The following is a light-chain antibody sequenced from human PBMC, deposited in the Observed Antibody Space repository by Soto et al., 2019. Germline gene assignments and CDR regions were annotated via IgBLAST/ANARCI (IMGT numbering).Light chain of an antibody. Sequence: QSALAQPASVSGSPGQSITISCTGTSVYGGTYSLVSWYQQHPGKTPKAEIYEAHTRPSGLPDRCSGSTSVNTASLTISGLQTDDEADYYCCLYVGATTYVFGTGTKVTVL. J-gene: IGLJ1*01. CDR3: CLYVGATTYV. CDR1: SVYGGTYSL. CDR2: EAH. V-gene: IGLV2-23*01.